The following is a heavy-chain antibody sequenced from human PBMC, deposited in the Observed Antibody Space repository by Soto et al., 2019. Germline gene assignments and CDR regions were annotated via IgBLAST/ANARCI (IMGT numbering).Heavy chain of an antibody. Sequence: PGESLKISCKGSGYNFAGYWIAWVRQMPGKGLEWMGIIYPGDSDTRYSPSFQGQVTISADKYISTAYLQWSSLKASDTAMYYCARKDSSSAFDYWGQGTLVTVSS. CDR3: ARKDSSSAFDY. CDR2: IYPGDSDT. J-gene: IGHJ4*02. V-gene: IGHV5-51*01. D-gene: IGHD3-22*01. CDR1: GYNFAGYW.